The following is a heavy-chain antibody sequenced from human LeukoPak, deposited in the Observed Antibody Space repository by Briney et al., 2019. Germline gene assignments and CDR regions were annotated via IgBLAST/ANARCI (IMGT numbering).Heavy chain of an antibody. D-gene: IGHD1-26*01. V-gene: IGHV4-59*01. CDR2: IYYSGST. Sequence: AETLSLTCTVSGGSISSYYWSWIRQPPGKGLEWIGNIYYSGSTNYNPSLKSRVTISVDTSKNQFSLKLSSVTAADTAVYYCARDFDSGCYDYWGRGTLVTVSS. CDR3: ARDFDSGCYDY. CDR1: GGSISSYY. J-gene: IGHJ4*02.